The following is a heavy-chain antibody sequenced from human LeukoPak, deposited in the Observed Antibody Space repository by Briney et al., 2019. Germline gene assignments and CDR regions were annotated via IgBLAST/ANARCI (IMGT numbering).Heavy chain of an antibody. J-gene: IGHJ6*02. CDR2: ISYDGHNE. CDR3: AKGVGYGGMDV. Sequence: GRSLRLSCAASGFTFSGYGMHWVRQAPGKGLEWVAVISYDGHNEYYADSVKGRFTISRDNSKNTVCVQMNSLRAEDTAVYYCAKGVGYGGMDVWGQGTTVTVSS. D-gene: IGHD2-8*01. CDR1: GFTFSGYG. V-gene: IGHV3-30*18.